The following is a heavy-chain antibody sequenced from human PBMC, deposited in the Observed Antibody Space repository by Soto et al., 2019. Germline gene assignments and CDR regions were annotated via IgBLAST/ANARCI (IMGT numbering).Heavy chain of an antibody. D-gene: IGHD6-19*01. Sequence: QVQLVESGGGVVQPGRSLRLSCAASGFTFSSYAMHWVRQAPGKGLEWVAVISYDGSNKYYADSVKGRFTISRDNSKNRLYLQMNSLRAEDTAVYYCARDATWLAHFQHWGQGTLVTVSS. V-gene: IGHV3-30-3*01. J-gene: IGHJ1*01. CDR1: GFTFSSYA. CDR2: ISYDGSNK. CDR3: ARDATWLAHFQH.